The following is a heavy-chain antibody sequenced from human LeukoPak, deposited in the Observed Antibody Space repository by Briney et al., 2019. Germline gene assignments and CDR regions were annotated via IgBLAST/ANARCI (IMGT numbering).Heavy chain of an antibody. CDR2: ISGSGDNT. V-gene: IGHV3-53*01. CDR3: ARALMYYDILTGRDAFDI. J-gene: IGHJ3*02. CDR1: GFTFSSNY. D-gene: IGHD3-9*01. Sequence: GGSLRLSCVASGFTFSSNYMSWVRQAPGKGLEWVSVISGSGDNTYYADSVKGRFTISRDNSKNMLYLQMNSLRAEGTAVYYCARALMYYDILTGRDAFDIWGQGTMVTVSS.